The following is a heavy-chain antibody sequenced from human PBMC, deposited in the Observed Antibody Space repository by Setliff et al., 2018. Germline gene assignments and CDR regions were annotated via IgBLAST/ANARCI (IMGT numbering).Heavy chain of an antibody. V-gene: IGHV5-51*01. Sequence: PRESLKISCKASGYTFSRYWIGWVRQMPGKGLEWLGIIYPSDSHTRYSPSFQGQVTISADKSISTAYLQWSSLKASDTAMYYCARALASAGTVYFDYWGQGTRVTVSS. D-gene: IGHD6-13*01. CDR1: GYTFSRYW. CDR3: ARALASAGTVYFDY. CDR2: IYPSDSHT. J-gene: IGHJ4*02.